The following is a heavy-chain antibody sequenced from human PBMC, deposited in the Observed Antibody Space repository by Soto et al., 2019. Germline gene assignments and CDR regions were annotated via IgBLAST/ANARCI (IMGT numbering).Heavy chain of an antibody. V-gene: IGHV3-23*01. CDR1: GFTFSSYA. CDR3: AKDLTIFGVVPASGMDV. Sequence: EVQLLESGGGLVQPGGSLRLSCAASGFTFSSYAMSWVRQAPGKVLEWVSAISGSGGSTYYADSVKGRFTISRDNSKNTLYLQMNSLRAEDTAVYYCAKDLTIFGVVPASGMDVWGQGTTVTVSS. J-gene: IGHJ6*02. CDR2: ISGSGGST. D-gene: IGHD3-3*01.